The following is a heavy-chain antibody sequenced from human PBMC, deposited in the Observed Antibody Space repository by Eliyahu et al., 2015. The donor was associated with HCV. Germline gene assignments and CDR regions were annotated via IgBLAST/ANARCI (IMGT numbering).Heavy chain of an antibody. D-gene: IGHD6-19*01. CDR3: ASGGGGIAVAGTGGWFDP. CDR1: GGPIXTFY. V-gene: IGHV4-59*01. Sequence: QVQLQESGPGLVKPSETLSLTCXVSGGPIXTFYWSWIRQPPGKGLXXIGYNHYSGSTNYNPSLKSRVTISVDTSKNQFSLNLTSVTAADTAVYYCASGGGGIAVAGTGGWFDPWGQGTLVTVSS. CDR2: NHYSGST. J-gene: IGHJ5*02.